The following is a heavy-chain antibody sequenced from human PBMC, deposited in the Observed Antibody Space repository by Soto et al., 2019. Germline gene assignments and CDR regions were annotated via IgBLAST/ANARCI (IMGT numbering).Heavy chain of an antibody. Sequence: EVQLLESGGGLVQPGGSLRLSCAASGFTFSSYAMSWVRQAPGKGLEWVSAISGIGGSTYYADSVKGRFSISRDNSKNTLYLQMNSLSAEDTAVYYCAKDRGNYDSSPIDYWGQGTLVTVSS. J-gene: IGHJ4*02. CDR3: AKDRGNYDSSPIDY. CDR1: GFTFSSYA. CDR2: ISGIGGST. V-gene: IGHV3-23*01. D-gene: IGHD3-3*01.